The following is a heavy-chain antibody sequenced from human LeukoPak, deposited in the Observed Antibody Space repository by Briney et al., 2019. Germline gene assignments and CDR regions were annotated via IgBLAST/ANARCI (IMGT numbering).Heavy chain of an antibody. J-gene: IGHJ4*02. CDR1: GFTSSSYG. V-gene: IGHV3-30*18. CDR2: ISYDGSNK. Sequence: GGSLRLSCAASGFTSSSYGMHWVRQAPGKGLEWVAVISYDGSNKYYADPVKGRFTISRDNSKNTLYLQMNSLRAEDTAVYYCAKDGRGTTDYWGQGTLVTVSS. CDR3: AKDGRGTTDY. D-gene: IGHD1-26*01.